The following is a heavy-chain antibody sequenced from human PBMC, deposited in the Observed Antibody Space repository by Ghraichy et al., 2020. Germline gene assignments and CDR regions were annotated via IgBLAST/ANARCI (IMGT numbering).Heavy chain of an antibody. CDR1: GFILSNYG. J-gene: IGHJ5*02. CDR2: VSSTSDNK. CDR3: ARSQHGSDMWVDP. Sequence: GGSLRLSCAASGFILSNYGIHWVRQAPGKGLEWLSYVSSTSDNKRYADSVRGRFTISRDIARNSVSLQMDGLIDEDTAVYYCARSQHGSDMWVDPWGQGTLVTVSS. D-gene: IGHD6-19*01. V-gene: IGHV3-48*02.